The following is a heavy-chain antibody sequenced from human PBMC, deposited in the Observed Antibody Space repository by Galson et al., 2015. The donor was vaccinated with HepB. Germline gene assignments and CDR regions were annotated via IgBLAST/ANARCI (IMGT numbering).Heavy chain of an antibody. CDR2: IYTSGST. CDR1: GFTFSSYA. D-gene: IGHD1-1*01. J-gene: IGHJ6*02. CDR3: AREELERRVDYYYYYGMDV. Sequence: LRLSCAASGFTFSSYAMSWVRQPAGKGLEWIGRIYTSGSTNYNPSLRSRVTMSVDTSKNQFSLKLSSVTAADTAVYYCAREELERRVDYYYYYGMDVWGQGTTVTVSS. V-gene: IGHV4-4*07.